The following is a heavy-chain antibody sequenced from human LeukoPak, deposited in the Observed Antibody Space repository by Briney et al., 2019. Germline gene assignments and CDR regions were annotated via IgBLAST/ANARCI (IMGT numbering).Heavy chain of an antibody. J-gene: IGHJ4*02. CDR1: GGSISSYD. V-gene: IGHV4-4*07. CDR2: IYTSGSN. D-gene: IGHD6-19*01. CDR3: ESTGYSSGYGVYYFDY. Sequence: PSGTLSLTCTVSGGSISSYDWSWIRQPAGKGLEWIGRIYTSGSNNYNPSLKSRVTMSVDTSKNPFSLKLSSVTAADTAVYYCESTGYSSGYGVYYFDYWGQGTLVTVSS.